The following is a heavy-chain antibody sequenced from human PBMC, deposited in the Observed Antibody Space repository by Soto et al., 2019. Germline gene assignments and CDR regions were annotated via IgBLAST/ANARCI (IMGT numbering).Heavy chain of an antibody. CDR3: ARGIPAANRGSYQFDY. D-gene: IGHD2-2*01. Sequence: SETLSLTCAVSGGSITSYNWWSWVRQPPGKGLEWIGEIFHSGSTNYNPSLESRVTISLDKSNNQLSLRLRSVTAADTAVYYCARGIPAANRGSYQFDYWGQGTLVTVSS. V-gene: IGHV4-4*02. CDR2: IFHSGST. J-gene: IGHJ4*02. CDR1: GGSITSYNW.